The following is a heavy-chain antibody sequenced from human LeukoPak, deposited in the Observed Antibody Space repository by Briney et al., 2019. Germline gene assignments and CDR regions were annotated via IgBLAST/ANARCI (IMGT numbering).Heavy chain of an antibody. CDR2: INHSGST. CDR1: GGSLSGYY. CDR3: ASRSYCGGDCSTLNWFDP. D-gene: IGHD2-21*02. J-gene: IGHJ5*02. V-gene: IGHV4-34*01. Sequence: SETLSLTCAVYGGSLSGYYWSWIRQPPGKGLEWIGEINHSGSTNYNPSLKSRVTISVDTSKNQFSLKLSSVTAADTAVYYCASRSYCGGDCSTLNWFDPWGQGTLVTVSS.